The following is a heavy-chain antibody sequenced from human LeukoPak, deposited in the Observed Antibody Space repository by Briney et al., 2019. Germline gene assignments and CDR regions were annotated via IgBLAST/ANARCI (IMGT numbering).Heavy chain of an antibody. Sequence: GGSLRLSCAASGFTLRDAWMHWVRQAPGKGLEWVAHIKGDGSEEYYVDSVKGRFTISRDNIKESLYLQMNSLRAEDTAAYYCARIFSGPLFDYWGQGTLVTVSS. CDR1: GFTLRDAW. CDR3: ARIFSGPLFDY. D-gene: IGHD6-19*01. J-gene: IGHJ4*02. CDR2: IKGDGSEE. V-gene: IGHV3-7*01.